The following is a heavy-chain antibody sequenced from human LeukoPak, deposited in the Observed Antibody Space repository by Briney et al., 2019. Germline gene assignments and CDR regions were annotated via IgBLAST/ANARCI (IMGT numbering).Heavy chain of an antibody. CDR1: GFTFSSNG. J-gene: IGHJ5*02. CDR2: ISSSSSTI. CDR3: ASVQYSSSWYAGANWFDP. D-gene: IGHD6-13*01. Sequence: GGSLRLSCATSGFTFSSNGMHWIRQAPGKGLEWVSYISSSSSTIYYADSVKGRFTISRDNAKNSLYLQMNSLRAEDTAVYYCASVQYSSSWYAGANWFDPWGQGTLVTVSS. V-gene: IGHV3-48*04.